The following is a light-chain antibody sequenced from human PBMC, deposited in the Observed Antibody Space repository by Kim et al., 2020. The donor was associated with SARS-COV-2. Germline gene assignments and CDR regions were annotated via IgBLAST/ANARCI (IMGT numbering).Light chain of an antibody. V-gene: IGLV4-69*01. CDR2: LNSDGSH. CDR1: SGHSSYA. Sequence: GGSVKLTCTLSSGHSSYAIAWHQQQPEKGPRYLMKLNSDGSHSKGDGIPERFSGSSSGAERYLTISSLQSEDEADYYCQTWGTGIGFGGGTQVTVL. J-gene: IGLJ3*02. CDR3: QTWGTGIG.